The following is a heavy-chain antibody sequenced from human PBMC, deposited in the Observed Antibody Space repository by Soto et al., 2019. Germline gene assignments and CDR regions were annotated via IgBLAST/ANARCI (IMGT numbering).Heavy chain of an antibody. D-gene: IGHD6-19*01. CDR1: GFSVSGKY. V-gene: IGHV3-53*01. J-gene: IGHJ4*02. CDR3: ASESFLHGVPGPPNY. Sequence: GGSLRLSCAASGFSVSGKYMTWVRQGPGKRLEWVSGIYSGGSTYYADSVKGRFTISRDNSKNTLSLQMSSLSAEDTAVYYCASESFLHGVPGPPNYWGQGALVTVSS. CDR2: IYSGGST.